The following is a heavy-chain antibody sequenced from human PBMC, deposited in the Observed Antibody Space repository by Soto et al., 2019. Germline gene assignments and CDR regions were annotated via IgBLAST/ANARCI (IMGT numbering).Heavy chain of an antibody. CDR1: GVTFSSYA. CDR3: ARVIGIAAAGFGWFDP. Sequence: QVQLVQSGAEVKKPGSSVKVSCKASGVTFSSYAISWVRQAPGQGLEWMGGIIPIFGTANYAQKFQGRVTITADESTSTAYMELSSLRSEDTAVYYCARVIGIAAAGFGWFDPWGQGTLVTVSS. CDR2: IIPIFGTA. J-gene: IGHJ5*02. V-gene: IGHV1-69*01. D-gene: IGHD6-13*01.